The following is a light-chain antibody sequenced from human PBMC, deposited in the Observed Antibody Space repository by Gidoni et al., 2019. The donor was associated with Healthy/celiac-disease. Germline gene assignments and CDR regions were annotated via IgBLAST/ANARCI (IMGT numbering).Light chain of an antibody. V-gene: IGLV8-61*01. Sequence: QTVVTQEPSFSVSPGGTVTLTCGLSSGSVSTSYYPSWYQQTPGQAPRTLIYSTNTRSSGVPDRVSGSILGNKAALTITGAQADEESDYYCVLYMGSGIWVFGGGTKLTVL. CDR1: SGSVSTSYY. J-gene: IGLJ3*02. CDR3: VLYMGSGIWV. CDR2: STN.